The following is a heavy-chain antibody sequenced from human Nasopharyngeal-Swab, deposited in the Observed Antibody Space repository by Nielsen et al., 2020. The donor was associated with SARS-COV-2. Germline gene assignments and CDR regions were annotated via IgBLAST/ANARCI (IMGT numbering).Heavy chain of an antibody. CDR2: IDPNNGAT. V-gene: IGHV1-2*02. CDR1: GFTFTDYY. D-gene: IGHD3-16*01. J-gene: IGHJ4*02. CDR3: ASGSMIAFGGITGKFDY. Sequence: ASVKVSCKASGFTFTDYYIHWVRQAPGQGLVWLGWIDPNNGATKYAQTFQGRISVTRDTSFSTAYMELSGLRSDDTAVYYCASGSMIAFGGITGKFDYWGQGTLVIVSP.